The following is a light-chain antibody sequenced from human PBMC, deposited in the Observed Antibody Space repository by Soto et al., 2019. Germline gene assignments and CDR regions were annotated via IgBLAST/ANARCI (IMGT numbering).Light chain of an antibody. CDR3: SSYTSSSTRV. Sequence: QSALTQPASVSGSPGQSITISCTGTSSDVGGYNYVSWYQQHPGKAPKLMIYDVSTRPSGVSNRFSGSKSGNTASLTISGLHAEDEADYYCSSYTSSSTRVFGTGTKLTVL. CDR1: SSDVGGYNY. CDR2: DVS. J-gene: IGLJ1*01. V-gene: IGLV2-14*01.